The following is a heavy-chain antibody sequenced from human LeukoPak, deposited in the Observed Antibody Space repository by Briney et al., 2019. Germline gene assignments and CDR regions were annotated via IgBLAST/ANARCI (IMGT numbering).Heavy chain of an antibody. Sequence: GGSLRLSCAASGFTFSSYAMSWVRQAPGKGLDWVSVITGSGGNTYYADSVKGRFSISRDNSKNMVTLQMNSLRAEDTAVYYCAKGSAVAGPGKYYLDYWGQGTPVTVSP. D-gene: IGHD6-19*01. CDR1: GFTFSSYA. CDR3: AKGSAVAGPGKYYLDY. CDR2: ITGSGGNT. V-gene: IGHV3-23*01. J-gene: IGHJ4*02.